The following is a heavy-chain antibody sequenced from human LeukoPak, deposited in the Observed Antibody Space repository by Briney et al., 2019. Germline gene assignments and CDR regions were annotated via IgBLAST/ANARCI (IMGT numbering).Heavy chain of an antibody. CDR3: ARETSQKGAHYMDV. CDR1: GFTFSSYS. CDR2: IRSDGSNK. Sequence: PGGSLRLSCAASGFTFSSYSMNWVRQAPGKGLEWMAFIRSDGSNKYYADSVKGRFTISRDNSKNTLYLQMNSLRAEDTAVYYCARETSQKGAHYMDVWGKGTTVTISS. V-gene: IGHV3-30*02. J-gene: IGHJ6*03. D-gene: IGHD3-16*01.